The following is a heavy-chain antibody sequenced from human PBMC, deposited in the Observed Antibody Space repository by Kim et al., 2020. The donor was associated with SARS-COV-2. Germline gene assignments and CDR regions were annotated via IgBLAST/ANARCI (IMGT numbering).Heavy chain of an antibody. CDR2: IIPIFGTA. J-gene: IGHJ6*02. Sequence: SVKVSCKASGGTFSSYAISWVRQAPGQGLEWMGGIIPIFGTANYAQKFQGRVTITADESTSTAYMELSSLRSEDTAVYYCARDRSLELPGDGMDVWGQGTTVTVSS. V-gene: IGHV1-69*13. CDR1: GGTFSSYA. CDR3: ARDRSLELPGDGMDV. D-gene: IGHD1-7*01.